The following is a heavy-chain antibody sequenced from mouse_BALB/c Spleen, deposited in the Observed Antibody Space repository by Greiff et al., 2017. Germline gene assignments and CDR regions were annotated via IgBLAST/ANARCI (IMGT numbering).Heavy chain of an antibody. D-gene: IGHD1-1*01. CDR2: VNPSNGGT. CDR1: GYSFTGYY. CDR3: TRDGRDWYFDY. V-gene: IGHV1-42*01. J-gene: IGHJ2*01. Sequence: EVQLQQSGPDLVKPGASVKISCKASGYSFTGYYMHWVKQSHGKSLEWIGRVNPSNGGTNFNEKFKSKATLTVDKSSSTAYMQLSSLTSEDSAVYYCTRDGRDWYFDYWGQGTTLTVSS.